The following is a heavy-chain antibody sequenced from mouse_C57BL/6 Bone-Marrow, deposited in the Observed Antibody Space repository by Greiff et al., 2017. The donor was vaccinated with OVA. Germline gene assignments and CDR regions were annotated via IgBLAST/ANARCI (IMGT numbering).Heavy chain of an antibody. D-gene: IGHD1-1*02. CDR1: GYAFSSSW. Sequence: QVQLKESGPELVKLGASVKISCKASGYAFSSSWRNWVKQRPGKGLEWIGRIYPGDGDTNYNGKFKGKATLTADKSSSTAYMQLSSLTSEDSAVYFCARWGGRGFAYWGQGTLVTVSA. CDR2: IYPGDGDT. CDR3: ARWGGRGFAY. V-gene: IGHV1-82*01. J-gene: IGHJ3*01.